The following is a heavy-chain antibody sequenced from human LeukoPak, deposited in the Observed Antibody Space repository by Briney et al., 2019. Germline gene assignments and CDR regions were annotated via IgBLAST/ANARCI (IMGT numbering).Heavy chain of an antibody. CDR3: ARVGRGAVAGTIDY. V-gene: IGHV1-69*13. CDR2: IIPIFGTA. CDR1: GGTFSSYA. J-gene: IGHJ4*02. D-gene: IGHD6-19*01. Sequence: ASVKVSCKASGGTFSSYAISWVRQAPGQGLEWMGGIIPIFGTANYAQKFQGRVTITADESTSTAYMELSSLRSEDTAVYYCARVGRGAVAGTIDYWGQGTLVTVSS.